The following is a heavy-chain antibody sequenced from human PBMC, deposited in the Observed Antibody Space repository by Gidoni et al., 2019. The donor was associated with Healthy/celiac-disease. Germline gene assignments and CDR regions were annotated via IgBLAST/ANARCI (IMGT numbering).Heavy chain of an antibody. Sequence: EVQLVESGGGLVQHGGSLRRSGAASGFTVSSYGMSWVCQATGKGLECVANIQQCGSEKYYVDSVKGRFTISRDNAKNSLYLQMNSLRAEDTAVYYCARTAEPNSTWNWYYFDYWGQGTLVTVSS. CDR2: IQQCGSEK. J-gene: IGHJ4*02. CDR1: GFTVSSYG. CDR3: ARTAEPNSTWNWYYFDY. V-gene: IGHV3-7*01. D-gene: IGHD1-7*01.